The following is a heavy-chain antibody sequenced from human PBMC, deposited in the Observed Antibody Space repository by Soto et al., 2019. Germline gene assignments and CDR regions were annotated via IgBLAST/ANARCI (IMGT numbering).Heavy chain of an antibody. D-gene: IGHD2-2*01. CDR2: IKQDGSEK. J-gene: IGHJ6*02. V-gene: IGHV3-7*03. CDR3: ARYSCSSTSCYLYGMDV. Sequence: LRLSCVASGFTFSSYWMSWVRQVPGKGLEWVANIKQDGSEKYYVDSVKGRFTISRDNAKNSLYLQMNSLRAEDTAVYYCARYSCSSTSCYLYGMDVWGQGTTVTVSS. CDR1: GFTFSSYW.